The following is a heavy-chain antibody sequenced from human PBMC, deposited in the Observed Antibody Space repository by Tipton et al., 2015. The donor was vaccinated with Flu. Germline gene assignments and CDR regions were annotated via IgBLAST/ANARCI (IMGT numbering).Heavy chain of an antibody. J-gene: IGHJ4*02. CDR2: IQYSGHT. Sequence: TLSLTCSVSGGSINSFYWSWIRQSPGKGLEWIGNIQYSGHTNYNPTLKSRVTIPVDTSKNQFSLQLSSVAAADTAVYYCARHVDRSWMLEFWGQGTLVTVSS. CDR1: GGSINSFY. D-gene: IGHD3-10*01. CDR3: ARHVDRSWMLEF. V-gene: IGHV4-59*01.